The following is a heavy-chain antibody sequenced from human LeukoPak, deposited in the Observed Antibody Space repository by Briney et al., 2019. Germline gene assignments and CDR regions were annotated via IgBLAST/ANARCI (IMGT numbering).Heavy chain of an antibody. J-gene: IGHJ6*03. V-gene: IGHV4-39*07. Sequence: SETLSLTCTVSGGSISSNSYYWGWIRQSPGKGLEWIGTIYYSGSTYYNPSLKSRVTISVDTSKNQFSLKLSSVTTADTAVYYCARVEEGYGSGRRGNFYYYYMDVWGKGTTVTISS. D-gene: IGHD3-10*01. CDR3: ARVEEGYGSGRRGNFYYYYMDV. CDR2: IYYSGST. CDR1: GGSISSNSYY.